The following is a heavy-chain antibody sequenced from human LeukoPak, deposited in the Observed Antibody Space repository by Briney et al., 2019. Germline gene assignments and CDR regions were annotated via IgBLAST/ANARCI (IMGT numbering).Heavy chain of an antibody. D-gene: IGHD4-23*01. J-gene: IGHJ6*02. CDR2: IYYSGST. Sequence: SETLSLTCIVSGGSISPISSNNYHWGWIRQPPGKGLEWIGSIYYSGSTYYNPSLKSRVTISVDTSKNQFSLKLSSVTAADTALYYCAREMGVVTAHGIDVWGQGTTVTVSS. CDR1: GGSISPISSNNYH. CDR3: AREMGVVTAHGIDV. V-gene: IGHV4-39*02.